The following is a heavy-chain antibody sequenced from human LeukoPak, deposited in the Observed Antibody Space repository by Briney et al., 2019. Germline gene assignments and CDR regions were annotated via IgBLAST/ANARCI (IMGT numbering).Heavy chain of an antibody. Sequence: SETLSLTCAVYGGSFSGYYWSWIRQPPGKGLEWIGEINHSGSTNYNPSLKSRVTISVDTSKNQFSLKLSSVTAADTAVYYCATSHHYGSGGYYNYWFDPWGQGTLVTVSS. D-gene: IGHD3-10*01. V-gene: IGHV4-34*01. CDR2: INHSGST. CDR3: ATSHHYGSGGYYNYWFDP. J-gene: IGHJ5*02. CDR1: GGSFSGYY.